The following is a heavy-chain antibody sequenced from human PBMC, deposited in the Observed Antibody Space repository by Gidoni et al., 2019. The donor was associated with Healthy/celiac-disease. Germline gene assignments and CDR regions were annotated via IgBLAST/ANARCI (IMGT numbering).Heavy chain of an antibody. Sequence: QVQLQQWGAGLLKPSETLSLTCAVYGGYFSGYYWSWIRQPPGKGLEWIGEINHSGSTNYNPSLKSRVTISVDTSKNQFSLKLSSVTAADTAVYYCARGVIDSSGWWGYYFDYWGQGTLVTVSS. J-gene: IGHJ4*02. D-gene: IGHD6-19*01. CDR3: ARGVIDSSGWWGYYFDY. CDR2: INHSGST. CDR1: GGYFSGYY. V-gene: IGHV4-34*01.